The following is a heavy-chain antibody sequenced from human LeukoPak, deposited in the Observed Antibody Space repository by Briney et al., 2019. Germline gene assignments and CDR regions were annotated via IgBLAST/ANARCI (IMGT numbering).Heavy chain of an antibody. D-gene: IGHD2-2*01. CDR3: AKGNGNVVPATYYMDV. CDR2: INRDGSTT. J-gene: IGHJ6*03. Sequence: GGSLRLSCAASGFTFSNYWVHWVRQAPGKGLVWVSRINRDGSTTKYADSVKGRFTVSRDNAKNTLYLQMNSLRAEDTAVYYCAKGNGNVVPATYYMDVWGKGTTVTVSS. CDR1: GFTFSNYW. V-gene: IGHV3-74*03.